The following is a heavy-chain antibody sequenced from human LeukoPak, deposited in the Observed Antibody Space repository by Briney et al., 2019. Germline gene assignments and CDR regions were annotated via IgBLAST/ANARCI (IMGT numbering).Heavy chain of an antibody. CDR1: GGSISSGGYY. J-gene: IGHJ4*02. CDR2: IYYSGST. Sequence: SETLSLTCTVSGGSISSGGYYWSWIRQHPGKGLEWIGYIYYSGSTNYNPSLKSRVTISVDTSKNQFSLKLSSVTAADTAVYYCARAIVVVPAATYYFDYWGQGTLVTVSS. D-gene: IGHD2-2*01. CDR3: ARAIVVVPAATYYFDY. V-gene: IGHV4-61*08.